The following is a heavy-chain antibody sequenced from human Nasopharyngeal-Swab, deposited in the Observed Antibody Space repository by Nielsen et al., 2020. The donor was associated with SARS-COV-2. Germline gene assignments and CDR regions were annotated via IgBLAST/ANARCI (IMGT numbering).Heavy chain of an antibody. V-gene: IGHV3-30-3*01. D-gene: IGHD1-26*01. CDR1: GFTFSSYA. Sequence: GESLKISFAASGFTFSSYAMHWVRQAPGKGLEWVAVISYDGSNKYYADSVKGRFTISRDNSKNTLYLQMNSLRAEDTAVYYCARPNSGSYQGHFDYWGQGTLVTVSS. CDR3: ARPNSGSYQGHFDY. J-gene: IGHJ4*02. CDR2: ISYDGSNK.